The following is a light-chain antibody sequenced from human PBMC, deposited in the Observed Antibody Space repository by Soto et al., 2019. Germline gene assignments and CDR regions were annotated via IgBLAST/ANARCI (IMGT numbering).Light chain of an antibody. CDR2: DVN. V-gene: IGLV2-11*01. Sequence: QSALTQPRSVSGSPGQSVTISCTGTSNDVGSYNYVSWFQQLPGKAPKLIIYDVNKRPSAVPDRFSGSKSENTASLTISGLQAEDEADYYCCSYAGTYTWVFGGGTKVTVL. J-gene: IGLJ3*02. CDR3: CSYAGTYTWV. CDR1: SNDVGSYNY.